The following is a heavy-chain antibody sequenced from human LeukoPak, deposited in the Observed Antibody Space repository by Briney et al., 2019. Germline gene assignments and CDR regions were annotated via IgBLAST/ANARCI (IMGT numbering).Heavy chain of an antibody. V-gene: IGHV4-34*01. J-gene: IGHJ4*02. Sequence: SETLSLTCAVYGGSFSGYYWSWIRQPPGKGLEWIGEINHSGSTNYNPSLKSRVTISVDTSKNQFSLKLSSVTAADTAVYYCARGRVASYTYDYWGQVTLVTVSS. CDR3: ARGRVASYTYDY. CDR2: INHSGST. CDR1: GGSFSGYY. D-gene: IGHD2-2*02.